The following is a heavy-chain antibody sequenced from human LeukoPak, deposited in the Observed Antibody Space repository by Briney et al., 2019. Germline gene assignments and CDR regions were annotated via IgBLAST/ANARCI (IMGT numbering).Heavy chain of an antibody. CDR2: IFYSGGT. D-gene: IGHD5-18*01. CDR3: ATQLDTFAY. Sequence: SETLSLTCAVSGGSIVSSSYYWGWIRQPPGKGLEWIGSIFYSGGTYSNPSRKSRVTLSVDTSTNQFSLKLNSVTAADTAVYYCATQLDTFAYWGQGTLLTVSS. CDR1: GGSIVSSSYY. V-gene: IGHV4-39*01. J-gene: IGHJ4*02.